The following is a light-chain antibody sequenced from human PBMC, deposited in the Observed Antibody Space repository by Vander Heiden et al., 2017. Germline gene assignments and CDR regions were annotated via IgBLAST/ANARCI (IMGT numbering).Light chain of an antibody. CDR2: EDN. Sequence: NFMLTQPHSVSESPGKTVTISCTRSSGSIASNYVQWYQQRPGSSPTTGIEEDNQRPSGVPDRFAGYIDSSSKYASLNISGLKTEDEADDYCQYYDSSKLVFGGGTKLTVL. CDR3: QYYDSSKLV. V-gene: IGLV6-57*01. J-gene: IGLJ2*01. CDR1: SGSIASNY.